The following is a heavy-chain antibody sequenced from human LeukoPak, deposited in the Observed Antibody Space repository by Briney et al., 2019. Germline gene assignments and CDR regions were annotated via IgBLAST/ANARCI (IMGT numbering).Heavy chain of an antibody. CDR3: ARVLHYGSGSFLRYYYYVDV. V-gene: IGHV4-34*01. Sequence: PSETLSLTCAVYGGSFSGYYWSWIRQPPGKGLEWIGEINHSGSTNYNPSLKSRVTISVDTSKNQFSLKLSSVTAADTAVYYCARVLHYGSGSFLRYYYYVDVWGKGTTVTVSS. CDR2: INHSGST. D-gene: IGHD3-10*01. J-gene: IGHJ6*03. CDR1: GGSFSGYY.